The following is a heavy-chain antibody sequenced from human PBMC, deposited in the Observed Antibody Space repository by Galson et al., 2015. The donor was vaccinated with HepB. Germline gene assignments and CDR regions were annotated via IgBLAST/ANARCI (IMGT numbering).Heavy chain of an antibody. J-gene: IGHJ6*02. CDR2: INPSGGST. CDR3: ARPLYSSGWYSGYYYGMDV. CDR1: GYTFTSYS. D-gene: IGHD6-19*01. Sequence: SVKVSCKASGYTFTSYSMHWVRQAPGQGLEWMGIINPSGGSTTYAQKFQGRVTMTRDTSTGTVYMEVSSLRSEDTAVYYCARPLYSSGWYSGYYYGMDVWGQGTTVTVSS. V-gene: IGHV1-46*01.